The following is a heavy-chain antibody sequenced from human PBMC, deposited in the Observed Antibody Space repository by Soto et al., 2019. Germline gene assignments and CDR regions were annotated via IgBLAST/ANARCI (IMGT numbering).Heavy chain of an antibody. D-gene: IGHD3-9*01. CDR1: GFTFSSYA. Sequence: PGGSLRLSCAASGFTFSSYAMSWVRQAPGKGLEWVSAISGSDGSTYYADSVKGRFIISRDNSNNTLYFQMNSLRAEDTAVYYCATLTKYDILTGFYPCWGQGTLVTVSS. V-gene: IGHV3-23*01. CDR2: ISGSDGST. CDR3: ATLTKYDILTGFYPC. J-gene: IGHJ4*02.